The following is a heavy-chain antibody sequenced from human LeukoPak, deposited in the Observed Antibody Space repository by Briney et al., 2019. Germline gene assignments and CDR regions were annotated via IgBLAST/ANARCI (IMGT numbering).Heavy chain of an antibody. V-gene: IGHV1-46*01. D-gene: IGHD4-17*01. CDR2: SNPSGGST. CDR3: ARYGDYTNFDY. Sequence: ASVKVSCKASGYTFTSYYMHWVRQAPGQGLEWMGISNPSGGSTTYAQKFQGRVTMTRDTSTSTVYMELSSLRSEDAAVYYCARYGDYTNFDYWGQGTLVTVSS. CDR1: GYTFTSYY. J-gene: IGHJ4*02.